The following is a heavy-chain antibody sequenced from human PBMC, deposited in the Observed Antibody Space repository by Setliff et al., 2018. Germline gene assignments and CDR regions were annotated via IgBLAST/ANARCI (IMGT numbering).Heavy chain of an antibody. CDR1: GYTFTSYA. V-gene: IGHV1-3*01. CDR3: AREVYDILTGYSYWYFDL. Sequence: ASVKVSCKASGYTFTSYALHWLRQAPGQRLEWMAYINGGNGNTHYSQKFRGRVTVTRDTSASTVFMEPSTLSSEDTAVYYCAREVYDILTGYSYWYFDLWGRGTLVTVSS. CDR2: INGGNGNT. J-gene: IGHJ2*01. D-gene: IGHD3-9*01.